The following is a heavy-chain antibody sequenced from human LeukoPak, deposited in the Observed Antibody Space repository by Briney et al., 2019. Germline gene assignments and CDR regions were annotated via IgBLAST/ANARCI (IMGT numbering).Heavy chain of an antibody. V-gene: IGHV3-23*01. CDR2: ISGRGTST. CDR1: GFTFDTYA. CDR3: AKAVWFGEFDYYFFGLDV. D-gene: IGHD3-10*01. Sequence: GGSLRLSCAASGFTFDTYAMTWVRQVPGKGLEWVSNISGRGTSTNYADSVKGRFTISRDNSKNTLHLQMNSLRAEDTALYYCAKAVWFGEFDYYFFGLDVWGQGTTVTVSS. J-gene: IGHJ6*02.